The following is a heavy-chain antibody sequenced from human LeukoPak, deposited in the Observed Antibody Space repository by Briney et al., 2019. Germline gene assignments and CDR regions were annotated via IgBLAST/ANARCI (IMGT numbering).Heavy chain of an antibody. V-gene: IGHV3-15*01. Sequence: GGSLRLSCAASGFSSSSYGMHWVRQAPGKGLEWVGRIKSKTDGETTDYAAPVKGRFTISRDDSKNTLYLQMNSLKTEDTAVYYCTTDLVPAAIHYMDVWGKGTTVTVSS. CDR1: GFSSSSYG. J-gene: IGHJ6*03. D-gene: IGHD2-2*01. CDR3: TTDLVPAAIHYMDV. CDR2: IKSKTDGETT.